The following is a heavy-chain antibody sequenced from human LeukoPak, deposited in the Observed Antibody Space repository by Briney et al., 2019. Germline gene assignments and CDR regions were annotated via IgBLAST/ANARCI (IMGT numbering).Heavy chain of an antibody. V-gene: IGHV1-69*04. Sequence: SVKVSCKASGGTFSSYAISWVRQAPGQGLEWMGRIIPILGIANYAQKFQGSVTITADKSTSTAYMELSSLRSEDTAVYYCARAQLGYCSSTSCYAYYYYGMDVWGQGTTVTVSS. D-gene: IGHD2-2*01. CDR1: GGTFSSYA. J-gene: IGHJ6*02. CDR3: ARAQLGYCSSTSCYAYYYYGMDV. CDR2: IIPILGIA.